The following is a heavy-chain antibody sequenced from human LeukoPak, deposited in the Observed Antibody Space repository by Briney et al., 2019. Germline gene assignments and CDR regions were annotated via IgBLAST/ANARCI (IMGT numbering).Heavy chain of an antibody. D-gene: IGHD1-1*01. V-gene: IGHV3-30*04. CDR3: ASRTGNDAVDY. CDR2: ISYDGSNK. J-gene: IGHJ4*02. CDR1: GFTFSSYA. Sequence: PGRSLRLSCAASGFTFSSYAMHWVRQAPGKGLEWVAVISYDGSNKYYADSVKGRFTISRDNSKNTLYLQMNSLRAEDTAVYYCASRTGNDAVDYWGQGTLVTVSS.